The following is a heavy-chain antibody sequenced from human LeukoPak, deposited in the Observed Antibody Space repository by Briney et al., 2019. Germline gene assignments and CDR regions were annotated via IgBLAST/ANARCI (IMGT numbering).Heavy chain of an antibody. J-gene: IGHJ6*02. CDR2: IYYSGST. V-gene: IGHV4-31*03. D-gene: IGHD5-18*01. Sequence: SETLSLTCTVSGGSISSGGYYWSWIRQHPGKCLEWIGYIYYSGSTYYNPSLKSRVTISVDTSKNQFSLKLSSVTAADTAVYYCARANWFSSGGMDVWGQGTTVTVSS. CDR3: ARANWFSSGGMDV. CDR1: GGSISSGGYY.